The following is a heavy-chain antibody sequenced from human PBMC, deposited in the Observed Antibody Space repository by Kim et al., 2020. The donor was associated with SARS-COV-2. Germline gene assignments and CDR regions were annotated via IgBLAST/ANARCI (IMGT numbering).Heavy chain of an antibody. CDR1: GYSFTSYW. Sequence: GESLKISCKGSGYSFTSYWIGWVRQMPGKGLEWMGIIYPGDSDTRYSPSFQGQVTISADKSISTAYLQWSSLKASDTAMYYCARLGLRGYDSSGYPNDAFDIWGQGTMVTVSS. V-gene: IGHV5-51*01. J-gene: IGHJ3*02. CDR2: IYPGDSDT. D-gene: IGHD3-22*01. CDR3: ARLGLRGYDSSGYPNDAFDI.